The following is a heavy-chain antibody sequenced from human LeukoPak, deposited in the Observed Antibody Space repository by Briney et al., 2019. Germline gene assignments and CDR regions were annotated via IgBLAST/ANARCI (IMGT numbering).Heavy chain of an antibody. J-gene: IGHJ4*02. CDR1: GFTFSSYE. V-gene: IGHV3-33*06. CDR2: IWYDGSNK. CDR3: AKDPHGSYGPRYYFDY. D-gene: IGHD5-18*01. Sequence: RGSLRLSCAASGFTFSSYEMNWVRQAPGKGLEWVAVIWYDGSNKYYVDSVKGRFTISRDNSKNTLYLQMNNLRAGDTAVYYCAKDPHGSYGPRYYFDYWGQGTLVTISS.